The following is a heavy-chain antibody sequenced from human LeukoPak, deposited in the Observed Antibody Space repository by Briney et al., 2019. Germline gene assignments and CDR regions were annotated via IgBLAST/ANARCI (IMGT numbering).Heavy chain of an antibody. D-gene: IGHD6-6*01. J-gene: IGHJ6*02. CDR2: IIPIFGTA. CDR3: ARLPLRSIAVGYYGMDV. CDR1: GGTFSSYA. Sequence: SVKVSCKASGGTFSSYAISWVRQAPGQGLEWMGGIIPIFGTANYAQKFQGRVTITADESTSTAYMELSSLRSEDTAVYYCARLPLRSIAVGYYGMDVWGRGTTVTVSS. V-gene: IGHV1-69*13.